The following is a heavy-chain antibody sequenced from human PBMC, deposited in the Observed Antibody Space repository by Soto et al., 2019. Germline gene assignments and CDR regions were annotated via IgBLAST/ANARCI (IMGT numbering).Heavy chain of an antibody. J-gene: IGHJ6*02. CDR3: ARQQDPYYYGVAV. CDR1: GASISNYY. V-gene: IGHV4-59*08. CDR2: IHHSGIT. Sequence: SETLSLTCTVSGASISNYYWSWIRQPPGKGLEWIGYIHHSGITSYNPSLNSRVTISVDTSENTVSLWLTFVTAADTAMYYCARQQDPYYYGVAVWGRGSTVT.